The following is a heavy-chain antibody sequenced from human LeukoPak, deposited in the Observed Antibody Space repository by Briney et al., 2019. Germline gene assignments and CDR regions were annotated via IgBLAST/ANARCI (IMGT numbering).Heavy chain of an antibody. CDR2: IYSSGNT. Sequence: GGSLRLSCAASGFTVSSNYMSWVRQAPGKGLEWVSVIYSSGNTYYADPVKGRFTISRDNSKNTLYLQMNSLRAEDTAVYYCARDGLSSSWQGFDYWGQGTLVTVSS. CDR3: ARDGLSSSWQGFDY. D-gene: IGHD6-13*01. CDR1: GFTVSSNY. V-gene: IGHV3-53*01. J-gene: IGHJ4*02.